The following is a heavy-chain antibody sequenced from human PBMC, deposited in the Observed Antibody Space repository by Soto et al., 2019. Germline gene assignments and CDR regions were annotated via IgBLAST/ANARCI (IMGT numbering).Heavy chain of an antibody. Sequence: AAVKVSCEASGYTFTGYYMHWVRRAPGQGLEWMGWINPNSGGTNYAQKFQGRVTMTRDTSISTAYMELSRLRSDDTAVYYCARAYYDSSGYYFDYWGQGTLVTVSS. D-gene: IGHD3-22*01. CDR2: INPNSGGT. V-gene: IGHV1-2*02. J-gene: IGHJ4*02. CDR3: ARAYYDSSGYYFDY. CDR1: GYTFTGYY.